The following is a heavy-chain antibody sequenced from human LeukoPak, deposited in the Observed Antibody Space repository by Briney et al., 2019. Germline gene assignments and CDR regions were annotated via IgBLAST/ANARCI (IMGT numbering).Heavy chain of an antibody. CDR1: DGSISIYY. CDR2: IYYSGST. CDR3: ASLAVAGLSEGY. V-gene: IGHV4-59*05. J-gene: IGHJ4*02. Sequence: SETLSLTCTVSDGSISIYYWNWIRQPPGKGLEWIASIYYSGSTYYNPSLKSRVTISVDTSRNQFSLKLSSVTAADTAVYYCASLAVAGLSEGYWGQGTLVIVSS. D-gene: IGHD6-19*01.